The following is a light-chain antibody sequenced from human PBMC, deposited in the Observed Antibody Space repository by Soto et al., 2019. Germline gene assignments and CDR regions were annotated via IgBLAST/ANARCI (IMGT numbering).Light chain of an antibody. CDR1: QSISSY. V-gene: IGKV1-39*01. CDR3: QQSSSTVLT. CDR2: AAS. Sequence: DIQMTQSPSSLSASVGDRVTIICRASQSISSYLNWYQQKPGKAPKLLIYAASSLQGGVPSRFSGSGSGTDFTLTISSLQREDCAIYYCQQSSSTVLTFGGGTKVEIK. J-gene: IGKJ4*01.